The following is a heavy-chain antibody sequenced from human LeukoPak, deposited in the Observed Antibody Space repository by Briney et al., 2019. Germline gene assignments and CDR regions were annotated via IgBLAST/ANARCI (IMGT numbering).Heavy chain of an antibody. J-gene: IGHJ4*02. V-gene: IGHV3-23*01. D-gene: IGHD3-10*01. CDR2: ISGSGGST. CDR3: ANEGGTMLRGDLDY. Sequence: PGGSLRLSCAASGFTFRSYVGTWVRQAPGKGLEWVSAISGSGGSTYYADPVKGRFTISRDNSKNTLYLKMNSLRAEDTAVYYCANEGGTMLRGDLDYWGQGTLVTVSS. CDR1: GFTFRSYV.